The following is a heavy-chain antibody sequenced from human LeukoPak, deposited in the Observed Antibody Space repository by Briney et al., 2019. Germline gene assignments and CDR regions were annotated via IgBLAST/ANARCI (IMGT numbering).Heavy chain of an antibody. CDR2: IVGNGGST. V-gene: IGHV3-64*01. J-gene: IGHJ4*02. CDR1: GFTFSSYA. D-gene: IGHD3-22*01. CDR3: ARVFYASGGHYYDC. Sequence: GGSLRLSCAASGFTFSSYAMHWVRQAPGKGLEYGSAIVGNGGSTYYANSVEGRFTISRDNSKNTLYLQMGSLRAEDMAVYYCARVFYASGGHYYDCWGQGTLVTVSS.